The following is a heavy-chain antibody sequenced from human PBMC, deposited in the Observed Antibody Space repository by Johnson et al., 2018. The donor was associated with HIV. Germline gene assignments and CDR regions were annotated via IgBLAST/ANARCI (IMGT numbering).Heavy chain of an antibody. CDR1: GFTFSSYG. CDR3: AKTEDAFDI. J-gene: IGHJ3*02. Sequence: VQLVESGGGVVQPGRSLRLSCAASGFTFSSYGMHWVRQAPGKGLEWVSYISSSDSAIWYADFVKGRFTVSRDNAKNSLYLQMNSLRAEDTAVYYCAKTEDAFDIWGQGTMVTVSS. CDR2: ISSSDSAI. V-gene: IGHV3-48*04.